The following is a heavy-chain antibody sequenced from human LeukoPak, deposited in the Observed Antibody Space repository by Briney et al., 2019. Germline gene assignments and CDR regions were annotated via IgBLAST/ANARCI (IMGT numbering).Heavy chain of an antibody. Sequence: PGGSLRLSCAASGFTFTSYSMNWVRLAPGKGLEWVGRIKSKTDGGTTDYAAPVKGRFTISRDDSKNTLYLQMNSLKTEDTAVYYCTTDYDQQYFQHWGQGTLVTVSS. D-gene: IGHD2-2*01. CDR1: GFTFTSYS. V-gene: IGHV3-15*01. J-gene: IGHJ1*01. CDR2: IKSKTDGGTT. CDR3: TTDYDQQYFQH.